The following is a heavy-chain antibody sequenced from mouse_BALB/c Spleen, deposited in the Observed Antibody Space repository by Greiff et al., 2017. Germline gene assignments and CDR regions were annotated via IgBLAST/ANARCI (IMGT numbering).Heavy chain of an antibody. CDR2: IWTGGGT. Sequence: VKLVESGPGLVAPSQSLSITCTVSGFSLTSYDISWIRQPPGKGLEWLGVIWTGGGTNYNSAFMSRLSISKDNSKSQVFLKMNSLQTDDTAIYYCVRDEIFAYWGQGTLVTVSA. J-gene: IGHJ3*01. CDR3: VRDEIFAY. V-gene: IGHV2-9-2*01. CDR1: GFSLTSYD.